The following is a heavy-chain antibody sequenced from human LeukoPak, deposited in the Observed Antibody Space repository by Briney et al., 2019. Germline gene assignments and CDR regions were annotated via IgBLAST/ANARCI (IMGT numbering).Heavy chain of an antibody. Sequence: SETLSLTCAVYGGSFSGYYWGWIRQPPGKGLEWIGEINHSGSTNYNPSLKSRVTISVDTSKNQFSLKLSSVTAADTAVYYCAREKVYFYYYYMDVWGKGTTVTVSS. CDR1: GGSFSGYY. V-gene: IGHV4-34*01. CDR2: INHSGST. J-gene: IGHJ6*03. CDR3: AREKVYFYYYYMDV.